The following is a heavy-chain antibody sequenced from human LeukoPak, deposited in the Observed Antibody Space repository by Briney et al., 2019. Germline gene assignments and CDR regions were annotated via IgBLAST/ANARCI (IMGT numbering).Heavy chain of an antibody. D-gene: IGHD3-22*01. CDR2: INHSGST. V-gene: IGHV4-34*01. Sequence: ETLSLTCAVYGGSFSGYYWSWIRQPPGKGLEWIGEINHSGSTNYSPSLKSRVTISVDTSKNQFSLKLSSVTAADTAVYYCARDSGYYYDSSNSDVWGKGTTVTVSS. CDR1: GGSFSGYY. CDR3: ARDSGYYYDSSNSDV. J-gene: IGHJ6*04.